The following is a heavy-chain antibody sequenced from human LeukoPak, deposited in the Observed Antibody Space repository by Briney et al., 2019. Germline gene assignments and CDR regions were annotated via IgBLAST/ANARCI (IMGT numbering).Heavy chain of an antibody. D-gene: IGHD3-16*01. CDR1: GGSISSYY. CDR3: ARVKDPGGYYYYYYMDI. V-gene: IGHV4-59*12. J-gene: IGHJ6*03. CDR2: IYYSGST. Sequence: SETLSLTCSVSGGSISSYYWSWIRQPPGKGLEWIGYIYYSGSTNYNPSLKSRVTISVDTSKNQFPLKVSSVTAADTAVYYCARVKDPGGYYYYYYMDIWGKGNTITVSS.